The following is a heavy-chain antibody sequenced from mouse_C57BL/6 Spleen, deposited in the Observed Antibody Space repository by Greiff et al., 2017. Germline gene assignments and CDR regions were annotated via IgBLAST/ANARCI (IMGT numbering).Heavy chain of an antibody. CDR1: GYTFTTYP. D-gene: IGHD2-2*01. V-gene: IGHV1-47*01. Sequence: QVQLQQPGAELVKPGASVKMSCKASGYTFTTYPIEWMKQNHGKSLEWIGNFHPYNDDTKYNEKFKGKATLTVEKSSSTVYLELSRLTSDDSAVYYCARAGYGHEGLYAMDYWGQGTSVTVSS. J-gene: IGHJ4*01. CDR3: ARAGYGHEGLYAMDY. CDR2: FHPYNDDT.